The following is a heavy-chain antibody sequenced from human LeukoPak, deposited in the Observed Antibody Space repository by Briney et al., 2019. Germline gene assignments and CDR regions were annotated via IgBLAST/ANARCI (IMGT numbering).Heavy chain of an antibody. CDR2: IKSDDSRT. D-gene: IGHD3-22*01. CDR1: GFTFRSYW. V-gene: IGHV3-74*01. CDR3: ARGVSEYYYDSSGYYTGSYDP. J-gene: IGHJ5*02. Sequence: PGGCLRLSCAASGFTFRSYWMQWVRQPPGKGLVWVSRIKSDDSRTSYADSVKGRFTTTRDNAKNTLYLQMNSLRVEDTAVYYCARGVSEYYYDSSGYYTGSYDPWGQGTLVIVSS.